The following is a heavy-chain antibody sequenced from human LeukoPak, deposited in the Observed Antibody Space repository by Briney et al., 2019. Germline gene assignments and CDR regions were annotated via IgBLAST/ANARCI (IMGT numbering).Heavy chain of an antibody. CDR3: ARGGGSSWFFRAVLYFDY. J-gene: IGHJ4*02. D-gene: IGHD6-13*01. Sequence: SETLSLTCTVSGRSISSYYWSWIRQPPGKGLEWIGHIYYSGSTNYYPSLKSRVTISVDTSKNQFSLKLSSVTAADTAVYYWARGGGSSWFFRAVLYFDYWGQGTLVTVSS. CDR1: GRSISSYY. V-gene: IGHV4-59*01. CDR2: IYYSGST.